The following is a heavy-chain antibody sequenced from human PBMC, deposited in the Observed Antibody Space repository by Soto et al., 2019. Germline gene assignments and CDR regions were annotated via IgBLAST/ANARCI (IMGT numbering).Heavy chain of an antibody. V-gene: IGHV3-23*01. J-gene: IGHJ6*02. CDR1: GFTFSSYA. CDR3: AKDGKVLRFLEWLLSYYGMDV. CDR2: ISGSGGST. Sequence: PGGSLRLSCAASGFTFSSYAMSWVRQAPGKGLEWVSAISGSGGSTYYADSVKGRFTISRDDSKNTLYLQMNSLRAEDTAVYYCAKDGKVLRFLEWLLSYYGMDVWGQGTTVTVSS. D-gene: IGHD3-3*01.